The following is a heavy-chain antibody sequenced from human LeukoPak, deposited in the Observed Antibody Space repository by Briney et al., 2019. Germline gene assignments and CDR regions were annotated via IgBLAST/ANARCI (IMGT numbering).Heavy chain of an antibody. V-gene: IGHV3-21*01. CDR2: ISSSSSYI. Sequence: GGSLRLSCAASGFTFSSYSMNWVRQAPGKGLEWVSSISSSSSYIYYADSVKGRSTISRDNAKNSLYLQMNSLRAEDTAVYYCARSGYSYGSLLRGFDRWGQGALVTVSS. CDR1: GFTFSSYS. CDR3: ARSGYSYGSLLRGFDR. D-gene: IGHD5-18*01. J-gene: IGHJ5*02.